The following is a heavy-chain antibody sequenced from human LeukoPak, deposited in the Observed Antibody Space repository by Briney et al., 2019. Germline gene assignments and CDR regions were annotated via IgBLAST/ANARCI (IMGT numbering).Heavy chain of an antibody. Sequence: GGSLRLSCAASGFTFSSYSMNWVRQAPGKGLEGVSSIDPSSTYIYYADSVKGRFTISRDNAQNSLYLQMNSLRAEDTAVYYCTRGSYGDYEYWGQGTLVTVSS. J-gene: IGHJ4*02. D-gene: IGHD4-17*01. CDR3: TRGSYGDYEY. V-gene: IGHV3-21*01. CDR2: IDPSSTYI. CDR1: GFTFSSYS.